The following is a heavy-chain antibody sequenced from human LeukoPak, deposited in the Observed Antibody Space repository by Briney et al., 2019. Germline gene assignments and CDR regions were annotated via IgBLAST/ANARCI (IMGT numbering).Heavy chain of an antibody. CDR2: IYHSGSA. V-gene: IGHV4-4*02. D-gene: IGHD6-25*01. CDR1: GGSISSDNW. CDR3: ARLYQGKRPPDY. J-gene: IGHJ4*02. Sequence: SGTLSLTCAVSGGSISSDNWWSWVRQPPGKGLEWIGEIYHSGSANYNPSLKSRVTISVDKSKNQFSLRLRSVTAADTAVYYCARLYQGKRPPDYWGQGTLVTVSS.